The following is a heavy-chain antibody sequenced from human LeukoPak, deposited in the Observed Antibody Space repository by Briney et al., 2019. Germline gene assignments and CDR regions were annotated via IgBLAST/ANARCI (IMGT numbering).Heavy chain of an antibody. Sequence: GGSRRLSCAASGFTFSSYSMNWARQAPGKGLEWISSISSSSNYIYYADSLKGRFTISRDNAKNSLYLQMNTLRAEDTAVYYCARDKNYDDSGYYQDDAFDIWGQGTMVTVSS. V-gene: IGHV3-21*01. CDR3: ARDKNYDDSGYYQDDAFDI. J-gene: IGHJ3*02. D-gene: IGHD3-22*01. CDR2: ISSSSNYI. CDR1: GFTFSSYS.